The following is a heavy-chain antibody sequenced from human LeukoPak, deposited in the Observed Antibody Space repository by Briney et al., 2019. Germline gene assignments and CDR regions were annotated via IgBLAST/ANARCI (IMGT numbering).Heavy chain of an antibody. CDR1: GFTFDDYG. V-gene: IGHV3-66*01. CDR3: ASSSGWPYNWFDP. J-gene: IGHJ5*02. D-gene: IGHD6-19*01. CDR2: IYSGGST. Sequence: GGSLRLSCAASGFTFDDYGMSWVRQAPGKGLEWVSVIYSGGSTYYADSVKGRFTISRDNSKNTLYLQMNSLRAEDTAVYYCASSSGWPYNWFDPWGQGTLVTVSS.